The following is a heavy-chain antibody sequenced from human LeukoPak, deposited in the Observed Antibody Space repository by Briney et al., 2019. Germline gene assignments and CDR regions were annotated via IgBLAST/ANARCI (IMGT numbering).Heavy chain of an antibody. CDR2: INPNSGGT. CDR3: AKAKTIVGTFGFDY. D-gene: IGHD2/OR15-2a*01. V-gene: IGHV1-2*06. J-gene: IGHJ4*02. CDR1: GGTFSSYA. Sequence: ASVKVSCKASGGTFSSYAISWVRQAPGQGLEWVGRINPNSGGTNYAQKFQGRVTMTRDTSISTAYMELTRLTSDDTAVYYCAKAKTIVGTFGFDYWGQGTLVTVSS.